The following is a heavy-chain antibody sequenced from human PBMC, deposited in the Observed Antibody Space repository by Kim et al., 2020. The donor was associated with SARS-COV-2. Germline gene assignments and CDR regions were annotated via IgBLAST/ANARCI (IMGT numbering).Heavy chain of an antibody. Sequence: GGSLRLSCAASGFTFDDYSMHWVRQAPGKALEWVSLILSDGTNTYYAESVKGRFTISRDNSKNSLYLQMNSLRTEDTALYYCAKAGPNYGSGMADYWGQGTLVTVSS. J-gene: IGHJ4*02. CDR1: GFTFDDYS. CDR3: AKAGPNYGSGMADY. CDR2: ILSDGTNT. V-gene: IGHV3-43*01. D-gene: IGHD3-10*01.